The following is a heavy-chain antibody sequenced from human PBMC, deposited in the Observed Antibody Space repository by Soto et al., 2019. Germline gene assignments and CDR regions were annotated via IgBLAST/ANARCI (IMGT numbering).Heavy chain of an antibody. D-gene: IGHD2-2*01. J-gene: IGHJ6*02. CDR2: IIPIFGTA. V-gene: IGHV1-69*01. CDR1: GGTFSSYA. CDR3: AGAAIVVVPAPLGYGMDV. Sequence: QVQLVQSGAEVKKPGSSVKVSCKASGGTFSSYAISWVRQAPGQGLEWMGGIIPIFGTANYAQKFQGRVTITADESTSTAYMELSSLRSEDTAEYYCAGAAIVVVPAPLGYGMDVWGQGTTVTVSS.